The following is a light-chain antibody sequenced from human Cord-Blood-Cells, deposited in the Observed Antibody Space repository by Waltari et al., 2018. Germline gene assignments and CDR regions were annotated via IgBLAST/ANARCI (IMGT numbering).Light chain of an antibody. CDR2: DGS. V-gene: IGLV2-14*01. Sequence: QSALTQPASVSGSPGQSITISCTGPSSDVGGYNYVPWYQQHPGKAPKLMSYDGSKRPSGVSNRFSGSKSGNTASLTISGLQAEDEADYYCSSYTSSSTVFGTGTKVTV. CDR1: SSDVGGYNY. CDR3: SSYTSSSTV. J-gene: IGLJ1*01.